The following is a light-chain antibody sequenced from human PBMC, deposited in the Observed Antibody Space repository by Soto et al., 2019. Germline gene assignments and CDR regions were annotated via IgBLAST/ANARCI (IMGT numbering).Light chain of an antibody. V-gene: IGKV3-20*01. CDR2: DAS. CDR1: QRLFNGY. CDR3: KQYERPPFA. Sequence: EIVLTQSPGTLSLFPGDRATLSCRASQRLFNGYMAWFQQKPGQAPRLLIYDASSRAAGVPDRVNGGGSGTDFTLTLRGLEPDYFALYFCKQYERPPFAFGQGTKLEI. J-gene: IGKJ2*01.